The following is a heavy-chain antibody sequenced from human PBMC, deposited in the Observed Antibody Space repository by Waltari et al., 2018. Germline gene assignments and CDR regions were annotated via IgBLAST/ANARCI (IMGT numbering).Heavy chain of an antibody. CDR2: INPNSGGT. CDR1: GYTFTGYY. Sequence: QVQLVQSGAEVKKPGASVKVSCKASGYTFTGYYMHWVRQAPGQGLEWMGRINPNSGGTNYAQKFQGRFTMTRDTSISTAYMGRSRMGSDDTAVYYGARGGRVGRDYYYYYMDVWGKGTTVTVSS. V-gene: IGHV1-2*06. J-gene: IGHJ6*03. CDR3: ARGGRVGRDYYYYYMDV. D-gene: IGHD3-10*01.